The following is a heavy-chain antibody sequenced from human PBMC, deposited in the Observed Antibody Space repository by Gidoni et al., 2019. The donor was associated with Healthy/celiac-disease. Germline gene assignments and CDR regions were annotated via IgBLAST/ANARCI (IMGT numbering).Heavy chain of an antibody. V-gene: IGHV3-49*03. J-gene: IGHJ4*02. D-gene: IGHD6-19*01. CDR1: GFTLGDYA. Sequence: EVQLFESGGGLVQPGRSLRLSCTASGFTLGDYAMSWFRQAPGKGLEWVGFIRSKAYGGTTEYAASVKGRFTISIDDSKSIAYLQMNSLKTEDTAVYYCTRESGGWYHFWGQGTLVTVSS. CDR2: IRSKAYGGTT. CDR3: TRESGGWYHF.